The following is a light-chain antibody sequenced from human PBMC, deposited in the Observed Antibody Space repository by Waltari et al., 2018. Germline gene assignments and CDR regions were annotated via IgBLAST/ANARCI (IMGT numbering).Light chain of an antibody. CDR1: SIRYSY. CDR3: NSRDSNGNPFV. V-gene: IGLV3-19*01. Sequence: SSELTQDPAVSVALGPTVSITCQGDSIRYSYATCYRQKPGQAHLRVMYGKNNRPSGIPDRFSGSYSGDTASLTITGAQAEDEADYYCNSRDSNGNPFVFGPATKVTVL. J-gene: IGLJ1*01. CDR2: GKN.